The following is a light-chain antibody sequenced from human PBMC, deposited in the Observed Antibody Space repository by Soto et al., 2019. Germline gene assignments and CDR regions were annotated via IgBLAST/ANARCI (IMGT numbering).Light chain of an antibody. CDR1: QSLVHSDGIAY. J-gene: IGKJ1*01. V-gene: IGKV2-30*02. CDR3: QQYNSYRA. Sequence: DVVMTQSPLSLPVTLGQPASISCRSNQSLVHSDGIAYFSWFQQRPGRSPRRLIYKVSNHASSLESGVPSRFSGSGSGTEFTLTISSLQPDDFATYYCQQYNSYRAFGQGTKVDIK. CDR2: KVS.